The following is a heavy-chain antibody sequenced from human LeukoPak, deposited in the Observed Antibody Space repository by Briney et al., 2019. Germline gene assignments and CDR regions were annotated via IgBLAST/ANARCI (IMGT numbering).Heavy chain of an antibody. CDR2: IIPIYGTP. V-gene: IGHV1-69*05. CDR3: ARGKLGYYYYHMDA. D-gene: IGHD3-3*02. Sequence: SVKVTCKASGGTLSGYAISWVRQAPGQGLEWMGGIIPIYGTPHSAQKFQGRVTITTDESTSTAFMDLSSLRSEDTAVYYCARGKLGYYYYHMDAWGKGTTVTVSS. J-gene: IGHJ6*03. CDR1: GGTLSGYA.